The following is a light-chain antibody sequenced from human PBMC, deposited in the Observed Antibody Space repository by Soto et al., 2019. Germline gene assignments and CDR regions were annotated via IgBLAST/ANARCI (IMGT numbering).Light chain of an antibody. Sequence: QSALTQPASVSGSPGQSITISCTGTSSDVGGYNYVSWYQQHPGKAPKLMIYDVSNRPSRVSNRFSGSKSGNTASLTISGLQAEDEADYYCSSYTSSSLCVFGTGTKLIVL. CDR3: SSYTSSSLCV. CDR1: SSDVGGYNY. J-gene: IGLJ1*01. CDR2: DVS. V-gene: IGLV2-14*01.